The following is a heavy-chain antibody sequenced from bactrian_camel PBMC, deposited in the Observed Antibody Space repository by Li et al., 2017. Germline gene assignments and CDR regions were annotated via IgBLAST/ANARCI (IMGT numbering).Heavy chain of an antibody. CDR1: GYSGPC. J-gene: IGHJ4*01. V-gene: IGHV3S53*01. CDR2: VDLDGNT. CDR3: AGTSWTTRSSCEYKY. Sequence: HVQLVESGGGSVQAGGSLRLSCAASGYSGPCMGWFRQVPGKEREGVAVVDLDGNTRYADSVKGRFTISKDNAKNTLYLQMNSLEPEDTAIYYCAGTSWTTRSSCEYKYWGQGTQVTVS. D-gene: IGHD2*01.